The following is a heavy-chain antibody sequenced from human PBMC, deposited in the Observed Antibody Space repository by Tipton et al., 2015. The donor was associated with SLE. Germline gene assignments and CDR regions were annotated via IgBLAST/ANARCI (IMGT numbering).Heavy chain of an antibody. CDR2: ISSSGSTI. V-gene: IGHV3-48*03. D-gene: IGHD2-21*01. J-gene: IGHJ4*02. Sequence: SLRLSCTASGFIFNNYEMNWVRQAPGKGLEWVSYISSSGSTIYYADSVRGLFTISRDNSKNSLYLQMNSLRAEDTAVYYCAREGVSEFLDYWGQGTLVTVSS. CDR1: GFIFNNYE. CDR3: AREGVSEFLDY.